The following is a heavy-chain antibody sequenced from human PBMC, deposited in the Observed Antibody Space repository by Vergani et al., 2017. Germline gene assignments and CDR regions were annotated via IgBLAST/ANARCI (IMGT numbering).Heavy chain of an antibody. Sequence: QVQLVESGGGVVQPGRSLRLSCAASGFTFSSYGMHWVRQAPGKGLEWVAVIWYDGSNKYYTDSVEGRFTISRDNSKNTLYLQMNSLRAEDTAVYYCAKDMSYGYYKSKHFDYWGQGTLVTVSS. V-gene: IGHV3-33*06. D-gene: IGHD5-18*01. J-gene: IGHJ4*02. CDR3: AKDMSYGYYKSKHFDY. CDR1: GFTFSSYG. CDR2: IWYDGSNK.